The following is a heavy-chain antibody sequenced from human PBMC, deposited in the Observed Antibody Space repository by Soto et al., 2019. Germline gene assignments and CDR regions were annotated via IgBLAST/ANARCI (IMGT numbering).Heavy chain of an antibody. V-gene: IGHV3-30-3*01. J-gene: IGHJ4*02. CDR2: ISYDGSNR. Sequence: QVQLVESGGGVVQPGRSLRLSCAASGFTVSNYAMHWIRQAPGKGLEWVAVISYDGSNRQYADSVKGRVTISRDNFEXXXXXXXXXXXXXXXXXXXXXXXXXXXXXXXXXXDWWGQGTLVTVSS. CDR3: XXXXXXXXXXXXXXDW. CDR1: GFTVSNYA. D-gene: IGHD3-9*01.